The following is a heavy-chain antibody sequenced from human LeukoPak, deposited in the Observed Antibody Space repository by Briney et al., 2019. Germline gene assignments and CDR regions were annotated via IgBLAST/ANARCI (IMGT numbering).Heavy chain of an antibody. Sequence: GGSLRLSCAASGFTFSSYSMNWIRQAPGKGLEWVSSISSSSSYIYYADSVKGRFTISRDNAKNSLYLQMNSLRAEDTAVYYCASTGSSGWYYFDYWGQGTMVTVSS. D-gene: IGHD6-19*01. V-gene: IGHV3-21*01. CDR2: ISSSSSYI. CDR1: GFTFSSYS. J-gene: IGHJ4*03. CDR3: ASTGSSGWYYFDY.